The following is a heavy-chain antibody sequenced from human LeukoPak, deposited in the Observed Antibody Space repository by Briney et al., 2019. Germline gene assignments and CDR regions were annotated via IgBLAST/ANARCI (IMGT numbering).Heavy chain of an antibody. CDR1: NYTFSNYP. Sequence: ASVTVSCKASNYTFSNYPISWVRQAPGQRLEWLGWISAYSGHTNYTQKVQGRVTMTTDRSTSTAYMELASLRPDDTAIYYCTRGSSSQYFQHWGQGTLVTVSS. CDR2: ISAYSGHT. D-gene: IGHD6-6*01. V-gene: IGHV1-18*01. J-gene: IGHJ1*01. CDR3: TRGSSSQYFQH.